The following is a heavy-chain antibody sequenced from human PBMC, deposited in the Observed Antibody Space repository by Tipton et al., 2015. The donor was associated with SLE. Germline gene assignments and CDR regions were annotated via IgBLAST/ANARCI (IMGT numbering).Heavy chain of an antibody. D-gene: IGHD5/OR15-5a*01. Sequence: TLSLTCIVSGGSTTTSRNYWGWIRQPPGKGLEWIASIHYTGSTYYNPSLKSRVIISVDTSKNQFSLKLSSVTAADTAVYYCARDGLGWGYYYYMDVWGKGTTVTVSS. V-gene: IGHV4-39*07. CDR1: GGSTTTSRNY. J-gene: IGHJ6*03. CDR2: IHYTGST. CDR3: ARDGLGWGYYYYMDV.